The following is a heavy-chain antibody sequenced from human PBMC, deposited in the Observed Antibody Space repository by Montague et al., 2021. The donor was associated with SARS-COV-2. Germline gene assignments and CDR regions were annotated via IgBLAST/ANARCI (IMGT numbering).Heavy chain of an antibody. D-gene: IGHD2-2*01. CDR3: AKRQRPWPAREGYFDL. V-gene: IGHV3-23*01. CDR1: GFTFSSYA. Sequence: SLRLSCAASGFTFSSYAMSWVRQAPGKGLEWVSGISGSGGSTYYADSVKGRFTISRDNSKNTLYLQMNSLRAEDTAVYYCAKRQRPWPAREGYFDLWGRGTLVTVSS. CDR2: ISGSGGST. J-gene: IGHJ2*01.